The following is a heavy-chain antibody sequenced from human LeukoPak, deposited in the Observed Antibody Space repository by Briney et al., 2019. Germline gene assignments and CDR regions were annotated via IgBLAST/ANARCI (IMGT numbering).Heavy chain of an antibody. J-gene: IGHJ4*02. CDR1: GGSMSNYY. D-gene: IGHD2-15*01. Sequence: SETLSLTCTVSGGSMSNYYWNWIRQPPGKGLEWIGYIYYSGSTNYNPSLKSRVTISVDTSKNQFSLKLSSVTAADTAVYYCASNSVVAATPYFDYWGQGTLVTVSS. CDR3: ASNSVVAATPYFDY. CDR2: IYYSGST. V-gene: IGHV4-59*01.